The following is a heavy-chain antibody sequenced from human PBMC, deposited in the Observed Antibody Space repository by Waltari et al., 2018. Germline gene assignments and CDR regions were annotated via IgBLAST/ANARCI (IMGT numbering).Heavy chain of an antibody. V-gene: IGHV4-39*01. CDR2: MEYRGST. D-gene: IGHD4-17*01. CDR1: GGSITTNYH. J-gene: IGHJ1*01. CDR3: GRIAFGDDGGYFQY. Sequence: QLQLQESAPGPVRPSETLSLTCTVSGGSITTNYHWAWIRQPPGKGLEWMGNMEYRGSTFYNPSLMSRVTISLDTSKNQFSLTLTSVDAADTAVYFCGRIAFGDDGGYFQYWGQGTLVTVSS.